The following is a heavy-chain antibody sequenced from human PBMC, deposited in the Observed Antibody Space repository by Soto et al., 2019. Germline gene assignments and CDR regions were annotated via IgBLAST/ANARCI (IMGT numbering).Heavy chain of an antibody. CDR3: ARSIVVVTAADY. Sequence: ASVKVSCKASGYTFTSYYMHWLRQAPGQGLEWMGIINPSGGSTSYAQKFQGRVTMTRDTSTSTVYMELSSLRSEDTAVYYCARSIVVVTAADYWGQGTPVTLSS. J-gene: IGHJ4*02. CDR2: INPSGGST. D-gene: IGHD2-21*02. CDR1: GYTFTSYY. V-gene: IGHV1-46*01.